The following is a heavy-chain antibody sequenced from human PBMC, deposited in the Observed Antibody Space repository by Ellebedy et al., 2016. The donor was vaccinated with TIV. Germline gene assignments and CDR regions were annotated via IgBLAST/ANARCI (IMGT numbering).Heavy chain of an antibody. Sequence: ASVKVSXKASGHTFTAYGMHWVRQAPGQGLEWMGWINTGNGNTKYSQTFQGRVTITTDTSASTAYMELSSLRSEDTAVYYCATREWVDPMDVWGQGTMVTVSS. J-gene: IGHJ6*02. CDR2: INTGNGNT. CDR3: ATREWVDPMDV. V-gene: IGHV1-3*04. CDR1: GHTFTAYG. D-gene: IGHD3-3*01.